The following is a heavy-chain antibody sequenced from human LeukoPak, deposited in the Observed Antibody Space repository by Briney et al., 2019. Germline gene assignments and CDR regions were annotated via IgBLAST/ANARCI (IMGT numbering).Heavy chain of an antibody. Sequence: GGSLRLSCAAFDFDFSSRAMTWVRQAPGKGLEWVSAIGGSGDSTYYADSVKGRFTISRDNSKNTLYLQMNSLRAEDTAVYYCAKQLGYCSDGSCYFPYWGQGTLVTVSS. CDR3: AKQLGYCSDGSCYFPY. V-gene: IGHV3-23*01. D-gene: IGHD2-15*01. CDR1: DFDFSSRA. CDR2: IGGSGDST. J-gene: IGHJ4*02.